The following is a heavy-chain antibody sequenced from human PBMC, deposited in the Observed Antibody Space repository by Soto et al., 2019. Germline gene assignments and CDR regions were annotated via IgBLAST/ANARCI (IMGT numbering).Heavy chain of an antibody. V-gene: IGHV1-46*01. CDR2: INPSSGDT. Sequence: ASVKVSCKASGYSFTKYYLHWVRQAPGQGLEWMAIINPSSGDTTYAQKFQGRVTVTSYTSTSTVYMELRSLTSEDTAIYYCARVALSGGGWLDPWGQGTLVTVS. CDR1: GYSFTKYY. CDR3: ARVALSGGGWLDP. D-gene: IGHD1-26*01. J-gene: IGHJ5*02.